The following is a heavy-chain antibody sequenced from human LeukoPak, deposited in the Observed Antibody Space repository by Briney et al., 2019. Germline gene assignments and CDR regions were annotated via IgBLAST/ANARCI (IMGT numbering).Heavy chain of an antibody. J-gene: IGHJ4*02. D-gene: IGHD3-22*01. V-gene: IGHV1-2*02. Sequence: ASVKVSCKASGYTFTGYYMHWVRQAPGQGLEWMGWINPNSGGTNYAQKFQGRVTMTRDTSISTAYMELSRLRSDDTAVYYCAKSGYYYDSSGYYLEDLGYRGQGTLVTVSS. CDR3: AKSGYYYDSSGYYLEDLGY. CDR1: GYTFTGYY. CDR2: INPNSGGT.